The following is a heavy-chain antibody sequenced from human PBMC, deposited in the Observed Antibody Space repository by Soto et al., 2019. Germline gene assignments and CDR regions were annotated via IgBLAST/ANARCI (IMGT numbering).Heavy chain of an antibody. CDR1: GGSISSSNW. V-gene: IGHV4-4*02. CDR3: ARAWPSVDSYGSGVMDV. J-gene: IGHJ6*02. Sequence: QVQLQESGPGLVKPSGTLSVTCAVSGGSISSSNWWNWVRQPPGKGLEWIGEIYHSGSTNYNPSLRSRVTISLDKSKNQFSLRVKSVTAADTAEYYCARAWPSVDSYGSGVMDVWVQGTTVTVSS. CDR2: IYHSGST. D-gene: IGHD5-18*01.